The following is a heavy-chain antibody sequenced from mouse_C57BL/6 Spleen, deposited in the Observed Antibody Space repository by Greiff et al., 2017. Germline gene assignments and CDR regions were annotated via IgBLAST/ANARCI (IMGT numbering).Heavy chain of an antibody. CDR1: GYTFTDYY. Sequence: EVQLQQSGPELVKPGASVKISCKASGYTFTDYYMNWVKQCHGKSLEWIGDINPNNGGTSYNQKFKGKATLTVDKSSSTAYMELRSLTSEDSAVYYCARFGSNYGFAYWGQGTLVTVSA. CDR2: INPNNGGT. CDR3: ARFGSNYGFAY. J-gene: IGHJ3*01. D-gene: IGHD2-5*01. V-gene: IGHV1-26*01.